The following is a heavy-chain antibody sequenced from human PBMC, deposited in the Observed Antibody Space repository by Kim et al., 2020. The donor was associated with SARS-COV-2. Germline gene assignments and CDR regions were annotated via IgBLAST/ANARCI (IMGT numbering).Heavy chain of an antibody. J-gene: IGHJ6*02. D-gene: IGHD1-26*01. V-gene: IGHV3-30*07. CDR3: ARDRWEDDYYYGMDV. Sequence: DSVKGRFTISRDNSKNTLYLQMNSLRAEDTAVYYCARDRWEDDYYYGMDVWGQGTTVTVSS.